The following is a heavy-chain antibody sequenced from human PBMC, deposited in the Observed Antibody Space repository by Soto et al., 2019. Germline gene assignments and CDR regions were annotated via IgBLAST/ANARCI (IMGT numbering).Heavy chain of an antibody. J-gene: IGHJ4*02. CDR2: ISGSGGIT. CDR3: AKDRYLGIAVAEHPFDY. Sequence: EVQLLESGGGLVQPGGSLRLSCAASGFTFSSYALSWVRQAPGKGLEWVSAISGSGGITYYADSVKGRFIISRDNSKNTLYLQMNSLRAEDTAVYYCAKDRYLGIAVAEHPFDYWGQGTLGTVSS. CDR1: GFTFSSYA. D-gene: IGHD6-19*01. V-gene: IGHV3-23*01.